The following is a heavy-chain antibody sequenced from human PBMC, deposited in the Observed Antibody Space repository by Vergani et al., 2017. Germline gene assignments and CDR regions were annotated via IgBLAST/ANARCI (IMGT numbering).Heavy chain of an antibody. Sequence: QVQLEESGSELREPGASLKVSCTASGYIFYGHLLNWLRQTPGQGLEWLGWIDTANGRPTYAYGFRGRFVFSVDTSVDSAYPEISSLKADDTAVYYCARGLSRDEYNVLHYWGQGSLVTVSS. D-gene: IGHD5-24*01. V-gene: IGHV7-4-1*02. J-gene: IGHJ4*02. CDR3: ARGLSRDEYNVLHY. CDR1: GYIFYGHL. CDR2: IDTANGRP.